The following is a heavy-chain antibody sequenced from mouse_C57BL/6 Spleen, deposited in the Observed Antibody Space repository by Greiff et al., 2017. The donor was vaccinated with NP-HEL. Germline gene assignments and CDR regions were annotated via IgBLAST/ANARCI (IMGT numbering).Heavy chain of an antibody. D-gene: IGHD2-4*01. J-gene: IGHJ4*01. CDR3: ARSDYDAFYYAMDY. CDR1: GYTFTDYY. V-gene: IGHV1-76*01. Sequence: QVQLKESGAELVRPGASVKLSCKASGYTFTDYYINWVKQRPGQGLEWIARIYPGSGNTYYNEKFKGKATLTAEKSSSTAYMQLSSLTSEDSAVYFCARSDYDAFYYAMDYWGQGTSVTVSS. CDR2: IYPGSGNT.